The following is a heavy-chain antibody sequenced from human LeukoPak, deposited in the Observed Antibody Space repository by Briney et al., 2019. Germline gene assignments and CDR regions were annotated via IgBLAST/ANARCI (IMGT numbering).Heavy chain of an antibody. CDR1: GGTLSSYA. CDR3: ARETQEIAVAGISYFDY. V-gene: IGHV1-69*13. J-gene: IGHJ4*02. D-gene: IGHD6-19*01. Sequence: SVKVSCKASGGTLSSYAISWVRQAPGQGLEWMGGIIPIFGTANYAQKFQGRVTITADESTSTAYMELSSLRSEDTAVYYCARETQEIAVAGISYFDYWGQGTLVTVSS. CDR2: IIPIFGTA.